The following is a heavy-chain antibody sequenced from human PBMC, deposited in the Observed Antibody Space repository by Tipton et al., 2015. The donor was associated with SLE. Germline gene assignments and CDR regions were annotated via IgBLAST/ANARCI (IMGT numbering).Heavy chain of an antibody. J-gene: IGHJ2*01. CDR1: GGSFSSYY. Sequence: TLSLTCAVYGGSFSSYYWSWISQPPGKGLEWIGEINHSGSTNYNPSLKSRVTISVDTSKNQFSLTLTSVTAADPAVYYCARGQYYYDSSSAYPNWYFDLWGRGTLVTVSS. CDR3: ARGQYYYDSSSAYPNWYFDL. D-gene: IGHD3-22*01. V-gene: IGHV4-34*01. CDR2: INHSGST.